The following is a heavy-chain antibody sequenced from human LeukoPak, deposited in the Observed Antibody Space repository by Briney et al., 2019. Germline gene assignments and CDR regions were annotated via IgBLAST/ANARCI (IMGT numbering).Heavy chain of an antibody. CDR2: IIPIFATA. D-gene: IGHD3-22*01. CDR3: ARVRSQDYYDSSGYYVFDAFDI. V-gene: IGHV1-69*01. J-gene: IGHJ3*02. Sequence: SVKVSCKASGGTFSSYAISWVRQAPGQGLEWMGVIIPIFATANYAQKFQGRVSITADESTSTAYMELSSLRSEDTAVYYCARVRSQDYYDSSGYYVFDAFDIWGQGTMVTVSS. CDR1: GGTFSSYA.